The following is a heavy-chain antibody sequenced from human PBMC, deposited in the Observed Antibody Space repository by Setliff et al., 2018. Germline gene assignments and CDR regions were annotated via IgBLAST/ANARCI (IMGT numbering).Heavy chain of an antibody. CDR1: GFTFSSYW. Sequence: GSLRLSCAASGFTFSSYWMSWVRQAPGKGLEWVANIKQDGSEKYYVDSVKGRFTISRDNAKNSLYLQMNSLRAEDTAVYYCAKNGGDIVVVPAAPIDYWGQGTLVTVSS. D-gene: IGHD2-2*01. CDR3: AKNGGDIVVVPAAPIDY. CDR2: IKQDGSEK. V-gene: IGHV3-7*01. J-gene: IGHJ4*02.